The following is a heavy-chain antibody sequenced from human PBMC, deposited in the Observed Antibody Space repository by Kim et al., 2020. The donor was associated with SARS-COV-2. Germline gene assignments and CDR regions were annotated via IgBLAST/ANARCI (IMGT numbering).Heavy chain of an antibody. D-gene: IGHD3-10*01. Sequence: GGSLRLSCSASGFTFSSYAMHWVRQAPGKGLEYVSAISSNGGSTYYADSVKGRFTISRDNSKNTLYLQMSSLRAEDTAVYYCVKGTRRHSYGSGRNGFDYWGQGTLVTVSS. V-gene: IGHV3-64D*06. CDR1: GFTFSSYA. CDR3: VKGTRRHSYGSGRNGFDY. J-gene: IGHJ4*02. CDR2: ISSNGGST.